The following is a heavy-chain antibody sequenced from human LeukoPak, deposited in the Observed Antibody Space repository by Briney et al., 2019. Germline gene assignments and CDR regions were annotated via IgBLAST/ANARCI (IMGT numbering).Heavy chain of an antibody. Sequence: ASVKVSCKASGYTFTSYGISWVRQAPGQGLEGMGWISAYNGNTNYAQKLQGRVTMTTDTSTSTAYMELRSLRSDDTAVYYCARDTGYSSGWYLRRFDYWGQGTLVTVSS. CDR2: ISAYNGNT. CDR1: GYTFTSYG. V-gene: IGHV1-18*01. D-gene: IGHD6-19*01. CDR3: ARDTGYSSGWYLRRFDY. J-gene: IGHJ4*02.